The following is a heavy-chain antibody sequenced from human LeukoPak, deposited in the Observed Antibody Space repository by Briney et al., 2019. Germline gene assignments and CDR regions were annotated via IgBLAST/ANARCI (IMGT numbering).Heavy chain of an antibody. J-gene: IGHJ4*02. CDR2: ISYDGSNK. Sequence: GGSLRLSCAASGFTFSSYAMHWVRQAPGKGLEWVAVISYDGSNKYYADSVKGRFTISRDNSKNTLYLQMNSLRAEDTAVYYCARALLVRNGYNYSPNYFDYWGQGTLVTVSS. V-gene: IGHV3-30*14. CDR1: GFTFSSYA. CDR3: ARALLVRNGYNYSPNYFDY. D-gene: IGHD5-24*01.